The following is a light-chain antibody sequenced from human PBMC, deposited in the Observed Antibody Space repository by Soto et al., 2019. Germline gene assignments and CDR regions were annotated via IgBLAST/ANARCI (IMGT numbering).Light chain of an antibody. CDR1: QSVSSSS. Sequence: EIVLTQSPGTLSLSPGERATLSCRASQSVSSSSLAWYQQKPGQATRLLIYGASSRATGIPDRFSGSGSGTDFTLTISRLEPEDFAVYYCQQYGSSPLTFGGGTKVEIK. V-gene: IGKV3-20*01. CDR2: GAS. J-gene: IGKJ4*01. CDR3: QQYGSSPLT.